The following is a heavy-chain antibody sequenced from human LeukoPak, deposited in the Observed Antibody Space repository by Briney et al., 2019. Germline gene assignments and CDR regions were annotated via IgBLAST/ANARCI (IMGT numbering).Heavy chain of an antibody. CDR1: GFTFSSYA. Sequence: GGSLRLSCAASGFTFSSYAMSWVRQAPGKGLEWVSAISGSGGSTYYADSVKGRFTISRDNSKNTLYLQMNSLRAEDTAVYYCAKDLYYDFWSGSADYWGQGTLVTVPS. D-gene: IGHD3-3*01. CDR3: AKDLYYDFWSGSADY. J-gene: IGHJ4*02. V-gene: IGHV3-23*01. CDR2: ISGSGGST.